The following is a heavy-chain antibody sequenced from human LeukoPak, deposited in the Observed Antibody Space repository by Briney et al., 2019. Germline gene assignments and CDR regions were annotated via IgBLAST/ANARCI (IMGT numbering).Heavy chain of an antibody. J-gene: IGHJ4*02. CDR1: GFTFSSYA. V-gene: IGHV3-30*04. Sequence: GGSLRLSCAASGFTFSSYAMHWVRQAPGKGLEWVAVISYDGSNKYYADSVKGRFTISRDNSKNTLYLQMNSLRFEDTALYYCTRVRLGAATRYFDYWGQGTLVTVSS. D-gene: IGHD1-26*01. CDR2: ISYDGSNK. CDR3: TRVRLGAATRYFDY.